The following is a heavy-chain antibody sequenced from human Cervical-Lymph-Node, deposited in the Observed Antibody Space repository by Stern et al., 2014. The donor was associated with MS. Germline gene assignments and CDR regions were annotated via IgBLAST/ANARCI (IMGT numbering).Heavy chain of an antibody. D-gene: IGHD2-8*02. CDR2: AYYSGAT. CDR1: GDSISSYTHY. V-gene: IGHV4-39*01. CDR3: AKHACTGAACPFDL. Sequence: QLQLQESGPGLVKPSETLSLTCAVSGDSISSYTHYWAWIRQPPGKGLEWIGSAYYSGATYYNPSLKSPVTIPVDTPKNHFSLGLNSVTAADTAVYYCAKHACTGAACPFDLWGQGTLVTVSS. J-gene: IGHJ4*02.